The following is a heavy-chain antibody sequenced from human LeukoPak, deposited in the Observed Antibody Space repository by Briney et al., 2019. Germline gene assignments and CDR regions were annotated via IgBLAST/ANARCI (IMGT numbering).Heavy chain of an antibody. D-gene: IGHD5-18*01. CDR1: GFTFSSYG. CDR3: ARNADTAMGPFDY. Sequence: GGSLRLSCAASGFTFSSYGMHWVCQAPGKGLEWVAVIWYDGSNKYYADSVKGRFTISRDNSKNTLYLQMNSLRAEDTAVYYCARNADTAMGPFDYWGQGTLVTVSS. CDR2: IWYDGSNK. J-gene: IGHJ4*02. V-gene: IGHV3-33*01.